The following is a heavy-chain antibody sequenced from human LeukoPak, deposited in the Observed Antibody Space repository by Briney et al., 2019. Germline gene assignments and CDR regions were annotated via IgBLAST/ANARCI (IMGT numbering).Heavy chain of an antibody. CDR1: GFTFSSYA. J-gene: IGHJ4*02. V-gene: IGHV3-23*01. D-gene: IGHD4-17*01. CDR2: ISSSGGST. CDR3: AKDSMTSRFGDYEE. Sequence: PGGSLRLSCAASGFTFSSYAMGWVRQAPGKGLQWVSSISSSGGSTYYADSVKGRFTTSRDNSKNTLHLQMNSLRVEDTAVYCCAKDSMTSRFGDYEEWGQGTLVTVSS.